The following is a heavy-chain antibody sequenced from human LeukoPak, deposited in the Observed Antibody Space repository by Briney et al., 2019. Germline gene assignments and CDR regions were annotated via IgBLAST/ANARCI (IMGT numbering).Heavy chain of an antibody. V-gene: IGHV4-59*08. CDR3: ARLSDIVVVPAATPLFDY. CDR1: GGSIISYY. CDR2: IYYSGST. Sequence: SETLSLTCTVSGGSIISYYWSWIRQPPGKGLEWIGYIYYSGSTNYNPSLKSRVTISVDTSKNQFSLKLSSVTAADTAVYYCARLSDIVVVPAATPLFDYWGQGTLVTVSS. J-gene: IGHJ4*02. D-gene: IGHD2-2*01.